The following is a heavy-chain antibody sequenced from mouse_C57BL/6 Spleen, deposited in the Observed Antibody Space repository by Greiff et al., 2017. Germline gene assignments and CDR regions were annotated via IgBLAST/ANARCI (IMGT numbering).Heavy chain of an antibody. D-gene: IGHD2-4*01. CDR3: ARRSDYEGWFAY. CDR2: ISNLAYSI. J-gene: IGHJ3*01. CDR1: GFTFSDYG. Sequence: EVQGVESGGGLVQPGGSLKLSCAASGFTFSDYGMAWVRQAPRKGPEWVAFISNLAYSIYYADTVTGRFTISRENAKNTLYLEMSSLRSEDTAMYYCARRSDYEGWFAYWGQGTLVTVSA. V-gene: IGHV5-15*01.